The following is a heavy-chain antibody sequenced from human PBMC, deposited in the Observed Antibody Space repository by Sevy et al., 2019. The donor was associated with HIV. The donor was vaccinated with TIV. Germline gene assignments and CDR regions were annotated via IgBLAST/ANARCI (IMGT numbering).Heavy chain of an antibody. CDR3: ATDKGGYDPFDY. CDR2: ISYSSEYI. J-gene: IGHJ4*02. CDR1: GFTFSSYT. D-gene: IGHD5-12*01. V-gene: IGHV3-21*01. Sequence: GGSLRLSCAASGFTFSSYTLNWVRQAPGKGLEWVSSISYSSEYIYYADSVKGRFTISRDNAKNSLYLPMSSLRAEDTAVYYCATDKGGYDPFDYWGQGTLVTVSS.